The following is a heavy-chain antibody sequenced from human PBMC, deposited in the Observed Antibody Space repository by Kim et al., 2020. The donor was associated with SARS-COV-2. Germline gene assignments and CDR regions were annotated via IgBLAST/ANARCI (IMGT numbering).Heavy chain of an antibody. D-gene: IGHD4-17*01. CDR2: ISYDGSNK. CDR1: GFTFSSYA. CDR3: ASSRGDCGDYDVGMDV. V-gene: IGHV3-30*04. Sequence: GGSLRLSCAASGFTFSSYAMHWVRQAPGKGLEWVAVISYDGSNKYYVDSVKGRFTISRDNSKNTLYLQMNSLRAEDTAVYYCASSRGDCGDYDVGMDVWGQGTTVTVSS. J-gene: IGHJ6*02.